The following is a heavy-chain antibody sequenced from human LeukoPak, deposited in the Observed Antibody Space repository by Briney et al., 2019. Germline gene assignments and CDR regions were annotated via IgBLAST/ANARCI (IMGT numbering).Heavy chain of an antibody. CDR3: TRGATPDY. CDR2: ITNSGSTI. V-gene: IGHV3-48*02. J-gene: IGHJ4*02. CDR1: GFTFSSYS. Sequence: GRSLRLSCAPSGFTFSSYSMDWVRQAPGKGLQWVSYITNSGSTIYYPASVKGRSTTSKDNTKNSLYLQMNSLRDDETVVYYGTRGATPDYWGQGTLVTVSS.